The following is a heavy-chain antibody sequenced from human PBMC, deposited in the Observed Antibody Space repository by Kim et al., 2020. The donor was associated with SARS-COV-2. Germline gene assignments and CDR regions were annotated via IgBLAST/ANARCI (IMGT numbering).Heavy chain of an antibody. V-gene: IGHV3-7*01. CDR2: LGKDEPVK. Sequence: GGSLRLSCAASGFTFSNYWMAWVRQAPGKGLEWVANLGKDEPVKSSAQSVKGRFTMSRDYAKNTLYLHMNSLRAEDTAVYYCARAVGGALYYWGLGTLVT. CDR1: GFTFSNYW. D-gene: IGHD2-21*01. CDR3: ARAVGGALYY. J-gene: IGHJ4*02.